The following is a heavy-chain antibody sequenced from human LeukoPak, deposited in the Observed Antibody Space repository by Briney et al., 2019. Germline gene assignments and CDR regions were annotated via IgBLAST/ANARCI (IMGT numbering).Heavy chain of an antibody. J-gene: IGHJ4*02. CDR2: VNGGGTVT. V-gene: IGHV3-23*01. Sequence: GGSLRLSCAASGFTFATYAMSWVRQAPGKGLEWVSTVNGGGTVTYYADSVKGRFTISRDNSKNTLYLQMNSLRAEDTAVYYCAKADSYYDLLTCFDLWGQGTLVTVSS. CDR1: GFTFATYA. CDR3: AKADSYYDLLTCFDL. D-gene: IGHD3-9*01.